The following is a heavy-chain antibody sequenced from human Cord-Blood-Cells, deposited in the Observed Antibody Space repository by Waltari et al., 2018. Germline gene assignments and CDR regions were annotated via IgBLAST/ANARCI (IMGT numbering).Heavy chain of an antibody. V-gene: IGHV4-30-4*08. J-gene: IGHJ4*02. CDR3: ASGDYFDY. CDR2: IYYMVGT. Sequence: QVQLQESGPGLVKPSQTLSLTCTVPGGSISSGDYYWGWIRQPPGKGLEGVGDIYYMVGTYYNPSLKGLVTISVDTSKNQFSLKLSSVTAADTAVYYCASGDYFDYWGQGTLVTVSS. CDR1: GGSISSGDYY. D-gene: IGHD4-17*01.